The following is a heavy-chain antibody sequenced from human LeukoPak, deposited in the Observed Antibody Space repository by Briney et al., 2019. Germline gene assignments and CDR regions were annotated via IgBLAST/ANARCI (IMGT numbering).Heavy chain of an antibody. Sequence: ASVKVSCKTSGYTFTSYGISWVRQAPGQGLEWMGWISTYNGNTEYTQKFQGRVTMTTDTSTSTASMGLRSLRSDDTAVYYCARDLVIIAVAGTEPYVDYWGQGTLVTVSS. V-gene: IGHV1-18*01. CDR2: ISTYNGNT. J-gene: IGHJ4*02. D-gene: IGHD6-19*01. CDR3: ARDLVIIAVAGTEPYVDY. CDR1: GYTFTSYG.